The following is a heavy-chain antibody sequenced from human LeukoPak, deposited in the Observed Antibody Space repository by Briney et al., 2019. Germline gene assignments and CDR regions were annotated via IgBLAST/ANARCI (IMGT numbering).Heavy chain of an antibody. CDR2: ISGSGGST. CDR1: GFTFSNYA. CDR3: AKDSGSGWYQYGMDV. V-gene: IGHV3-23*01. Sequence: GGSLRLSCAASGFTFSNYAMSWVRQAPGKGLEWVSGISGSGGSTNYADSVKGRFTISRDNSKNTLYLQMNRLRVEDTAVYYCAKDSGSGWYQYGMDVWGQGTTVTVSS. D-gene: IGHD6-19*01. J-gene: IGHJ6*02.